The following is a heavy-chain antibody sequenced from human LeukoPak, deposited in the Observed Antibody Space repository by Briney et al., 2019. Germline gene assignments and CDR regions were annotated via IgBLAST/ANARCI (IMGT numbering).Heavy chain of an antibody. CDR1: GFTFSSYE. CDR2: ITSSSTYT. J-gene: IGHJ6*03. CDR3: ARDPYSGTYGDTYYYYMDV. V-gene: IGHV3-21*01. D-gene: IGHD1-26*01. Sequence: GGSLRLSCAASGFTFSSYEMNWVRQAPGKGLEWVSSITSSSTYTFYADSVKGRFTISRDNARNSLYLQMNSLRAEDTAVYYCARDPYSGTYGDTYYYYMDVWGKGTTVTIFS.